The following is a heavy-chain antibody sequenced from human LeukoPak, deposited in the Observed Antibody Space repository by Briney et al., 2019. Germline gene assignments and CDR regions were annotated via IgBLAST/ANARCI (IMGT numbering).Heavy chain of an antibody. CDR2: TSYDGSNK. J-gene: IGHJ4*02. D-gene: IGHD5-12*01. CDR3: ARSGYDFGFDY. CDR1: GFTFSSYA. V-gene: IGHV3-30*04. Sequence: PGRSLRLSCAASGFTFSSYAMHWVRQAPGKGLEWVAVTSYDGSNKYYADSVKGRFTISRDNSKNTLYLQMNSLRAEDTAVYYCARSGYDFGFDYWGQGTLVTVSS.